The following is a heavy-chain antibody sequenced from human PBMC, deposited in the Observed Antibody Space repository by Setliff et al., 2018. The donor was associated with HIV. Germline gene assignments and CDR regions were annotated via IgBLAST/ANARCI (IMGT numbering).Heavy chain of an antibody. J-gene: IGHJ3*02. Sequence: PGGSLRLSCAASGFTFSSYSMNWVRQAPGKGLEWVGRVKIDSDGGTIDYAAPVQGRFVISRDDSQNLLSLQLNALRTEDTGVYYCTTATIPPAGWGALDIWGPGTTVTVS. V-gene: IGHV3-15*01. CDR2: VKIDSDGGTI. CDR1: GFTFSSYS. CDR3: TTATIPPAGWGALDI. D-gene: IGHD6-19*01.